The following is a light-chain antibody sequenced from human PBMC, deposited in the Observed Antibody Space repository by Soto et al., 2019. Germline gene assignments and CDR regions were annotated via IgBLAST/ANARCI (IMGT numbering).Light chain of an antibody. Sequence: IRVTPSPSTLSAYVNDRVAITCLASQSISSWLAWYQQKPGKAPKLLIYDASSLESGVPSRFSGSGSGTEFTLTISSLQPDDFATYYCQQYNSYSRPFGQGAKVDI. V-gene: IGKV1-5*01. CDR3: QQYNSYSRP. CDR2: DAS. J-gene: IGKJ1*01. CDR1: QSISSW.